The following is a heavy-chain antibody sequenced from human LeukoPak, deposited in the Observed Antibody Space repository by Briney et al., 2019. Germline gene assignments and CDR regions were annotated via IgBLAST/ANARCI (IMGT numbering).Heavy chain of an antibody. CDR2: INHSGST. D-gene: IGHD4-17*01. CDR3: ARGQHDYGDYKGFDY. J-gene: IGHJ4*02. V-gene: IGHV4-34*01. Sequence: SSETLSLTCAVYGGSFSGYYWSWIRQPPGKGLEWIGEINHSGSTNYNPSLKSRVTISVDTSKNQFSLKLSSVTAADTAVYYCARGQHDYGDYKGFDYWGQGTLVTVSS. CDR1: GGSFSGYY.